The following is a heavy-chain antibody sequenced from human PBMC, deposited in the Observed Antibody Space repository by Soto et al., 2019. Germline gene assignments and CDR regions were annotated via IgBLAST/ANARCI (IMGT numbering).Heavy chain of an antibody. Sequence: GGSLRLSCAASGFTFSSYSMNWVRQAPGKGLEWVSSISSSSSYIYYADSVKGRFTISRDNAKNSLYLQMNSLRAEDTAVYYCAREDYGDYSQYYYYYMDVWGKGTTVTVSS. J-gene: IGHJ6*03. CDR2: ISSSSSYI. D-gene: IGHD4-17*01. CDR1: GFTFSSYS. V-gene: IGHV3-21*01. CDR3: AREDYGDYSQYYYYYMDV.